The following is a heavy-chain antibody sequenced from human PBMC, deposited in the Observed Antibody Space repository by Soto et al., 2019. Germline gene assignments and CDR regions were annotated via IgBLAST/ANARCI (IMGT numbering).Heavy chain of an antibody. CDR2: INSDGSST. CDR1: GFTFSSYW. D-gene: IGHD6-13*01. V-gene: IGHV3-74*01. J-gene: IGHJ4*02. Sequence: GGSLRLSCAASGFTFSSYWMHWVRQAPGKGLVWVSRINSDGSSTSYADSVKGRFTISRDNAKNTLYLQMNSLRAEDTAVYYCARVAHSSSWEGDYWGQGALVTVSS. CDR3: ARVAHSSSWEGDY.